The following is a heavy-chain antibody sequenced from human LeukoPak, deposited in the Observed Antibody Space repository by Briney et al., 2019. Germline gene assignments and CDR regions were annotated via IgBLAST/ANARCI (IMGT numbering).Heavy chain of an antibody. D-gene: IGHD3-10*01. CDR2: INAGNGNT. V-gene: IGHV1-3*01. J-gene: IGHJ5*02. Sequence: ASVKVSCKTSGYTFTSYYMHWVRQAPGQGLEWMGWINAGNGNTKYSQKFQGRVTITRDASASTAYTELSSLRSEDTAVYYCAADGSGSYYPSNWFDPWGQGTLVTVSS. CDR1: GYTFTSYY. CDR3: AADGSGSYYPSNWFDP.